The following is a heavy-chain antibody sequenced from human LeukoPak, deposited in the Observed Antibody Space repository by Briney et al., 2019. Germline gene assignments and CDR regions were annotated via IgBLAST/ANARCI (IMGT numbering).Heavy chain of an antibody. CDR3: ARHGNVDTAMARYLDNWFDP. V-gene: IGHV4-4*09. CDR1: GGSISSYY. Sequence: PSETLSLTCTVSGGSISSYYWSWIRQPPGKGLEWIGYIYTSGSTNYNPSLKSRVTISVDTSKNQFSLKLSSVTAADTAVYYCARHGNVDTAMARYLDNWFDPWGRGTLVTVSS. D-gene: IGHD5-18*01. CDR2: IYTSGST. J-gene: IGHJ5*02.